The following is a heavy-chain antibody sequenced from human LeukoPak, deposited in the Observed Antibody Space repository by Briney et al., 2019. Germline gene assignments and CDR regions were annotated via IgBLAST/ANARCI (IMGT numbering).Heavy chain of an antibody. CDR2: INPNSGGT. Sequence: ASVKVSCKASGYTFTDYYMHWVRQAPGQGLEWMGWINPNSGGTNYAQKFQDRVTMTRDTSISTVYMELSRLRSDDTAVYYCARASEIQLWPSYVDYWGQGTLVTVSS. V-gene: IGHV1-2*02. D-gene: IGHD5-18*01. CDR3: ARASEIQLWPSYVDY. CDR1: GYTFTDYY. J-gene: IGHJ4*02.